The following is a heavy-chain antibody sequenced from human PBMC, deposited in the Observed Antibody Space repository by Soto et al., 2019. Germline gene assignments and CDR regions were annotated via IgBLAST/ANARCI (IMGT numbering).Heavy chain of an antibody. Sequence: TLSLTCAVYGGSFSGYYWSWIRRPPGKGLEWIGEINHSGSTNYNPSLKSRVTISVDTSKNQFSLKLSSVTAADTAVYYCARGVNSYSNYPLVPYGMDVWGQGTTVTVSS. CDR1: GGSFSGYY. V-gene: IGHV4-34*01. CDR3: ARGVNSYSNYPLVPYGMDV. J-gene: IGHJ6*02. CDR2: INHSGST. D-gene: IGHD4-4*01.